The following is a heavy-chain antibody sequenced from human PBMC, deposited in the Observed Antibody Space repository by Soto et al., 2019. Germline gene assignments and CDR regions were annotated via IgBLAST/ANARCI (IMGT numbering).Heavy chain of an antibody. CDR2: IIKDGSEK. Sequence: TGGSLRLSCAASGFTFSNYWMTWVRQAPGRGLEWVANIIKDGSEKSYVDSVKGRFTISRDNAKSSLYLEMNSLRVEDTAMYYCARDWGGLGYWGQGTLVTVSS. CDR1: GFTFSNYW. J-gene: IGHJ4*02. CDR3: ARDWGGLGY. D-gene: IGHD3-10*01. V-gene: IGHV3-7*03.